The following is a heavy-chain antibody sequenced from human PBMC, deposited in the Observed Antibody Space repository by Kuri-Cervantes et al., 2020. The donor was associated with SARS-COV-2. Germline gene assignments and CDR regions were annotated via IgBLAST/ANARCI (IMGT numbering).Heavy chain of an antibody. CDR2: IYSGGNT. V-gene: IGHV3-53*01. CDR1: GFTVSSNY. Sequence: GESLKISCAASGFTVSSNYMSWVRQAPGKGLEWVSVIYSGGNTYYADSVKGRFTISRDNSKNTLYLQMNSLRAEDTAVYYCARARGEYDFWSGYYPSYYYYYGMDVWGQGTTVTVSS. J-gene: IGHJ6*02. D-gene: IGHD3-3*01. CDR3: ARARGEYDFWSGYYPSYYYYYGMDV.